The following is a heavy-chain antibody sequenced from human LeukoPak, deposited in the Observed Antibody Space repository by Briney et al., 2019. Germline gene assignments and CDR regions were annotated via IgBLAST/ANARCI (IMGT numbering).Heavy chain of an antibody. CDR2: ISGSGGRT. Sequence: GGSLRLSCAVFGITLSNYGMSWVRQAPGKGLEWVAGISGSGGRTNYADSVKGRFTISRDNPKNTLYLQMNSLSAEDTAVYFCAKRGVVIRVFLVGFHKEAYYFDSWGQGALVTVSS. J-gene: IGHJ4*02. D-gene: IGHD3-10*01. V-gene: IGHV3-23*01. CDR1: GITLSNYG. CDR3: AKRGVVIRVFLVGFHKEAYYFDS.